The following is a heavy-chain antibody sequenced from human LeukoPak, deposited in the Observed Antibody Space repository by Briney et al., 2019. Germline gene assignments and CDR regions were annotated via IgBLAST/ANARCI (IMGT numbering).Heavy chain of an antibody. J-gene: IGHJ4*02. CDR3: ARDRDWAFDY. CDR2: INHGGSIV. CDR1: GFTFVSHA. D-gene: IGHD3/OR15-3a*01. V-gene: IGHV3-48*03. Sequence: GGSLRLSCAVSGFTFVSHAMNWVRQAPGKGLEWISFINHGGSIVYYADSVKGRFATSRDNAKNSLYLQMNTVGADDTAVYYCARDRDWAFDYWGQGTLVTVSS.